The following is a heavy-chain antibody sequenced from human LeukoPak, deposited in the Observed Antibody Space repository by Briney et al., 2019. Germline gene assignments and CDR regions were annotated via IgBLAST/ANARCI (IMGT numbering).Heavy chain of an antibody. V-gene: IGHV1-46*01. J-gene: IGHJ3*02. CDR2: INPSGGST. Sequence: ASVKVSCKASGYTITSYYMHWVRQAPGQGLEWMGIINPSGGSTSYAQKFQGRVTMTRDTSTSTVYMELSSLRSEDTAVYYCARALSSGYSYGYAFDIWGQGTMVTVSS. D-gene: IGHD5-18*01. CDR1: GYTITSYY. CDR3: ARALSSGYSYGYAFDI.